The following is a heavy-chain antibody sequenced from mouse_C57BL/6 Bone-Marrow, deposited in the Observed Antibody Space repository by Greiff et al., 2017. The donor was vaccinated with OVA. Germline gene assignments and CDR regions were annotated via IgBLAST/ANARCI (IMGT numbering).Heavy chain of an antibody. CDR2: IDPEDGET. CDR3: ASHYGSRYWYFDV. J-gene: IGHJ1*03. V-gene: IGHV14-2*01. CDR1: SFNIKDYY. Sequence: EVKLVESGAELVKPGASVKLSCTASSFNIKDYYMHWVKQRTEQGLEWIGRIDPEDGETKYAPKFQGKATITADTSSRTAYMQLSSLTSEDSAVYYCASHYGSRYWYFDVWGTGTTVTVSS. D-gene: IGHD1-1*01.